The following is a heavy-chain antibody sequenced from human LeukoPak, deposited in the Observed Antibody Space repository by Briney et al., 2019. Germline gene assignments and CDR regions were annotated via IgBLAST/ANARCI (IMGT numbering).Heavy chain of an antibody. CDR2: IRYDGSSQ. CDR1: EFTFSTYG. J-gene: IGHJ4*02. CDR3: AKDFYSGSLGYFDF. V-gene: IGHV3-30*02. Sequence: GGSLRLSCAASEFTFSTYGMHWVRQAPGKGLEWVAFIRYDGSSQYYAESVKGRFTISRDKSRNTLYLQMNSLRAEDTAVYYCAKDFYSGSLGYFDFWGQGTLVTVSS. D-gene: IGHD1-26*01.